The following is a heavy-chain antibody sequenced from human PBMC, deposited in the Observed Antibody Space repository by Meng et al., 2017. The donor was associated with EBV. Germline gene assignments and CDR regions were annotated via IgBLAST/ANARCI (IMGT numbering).Heavy chain of an antibody. CDR1: GVSLSTRGVG. CDR3: AHIIAARPFDY. D-gene: IGHD6-6*01. V-gene: IGHV2-5*02. Sequence: QTTCKDAGPTLVKPTQPLTLTCTFSGVSLSTRGVGVGWIRQPPGKALEWLALIYWDDDKRYSPSLKSRLTITKDTSKNQVVLTMTNMDPVDAATYYCAHIIAARPFDYWGQGTLVTVSS. CDR2: IYWDDDK. J-gene: IGHJ4*02.